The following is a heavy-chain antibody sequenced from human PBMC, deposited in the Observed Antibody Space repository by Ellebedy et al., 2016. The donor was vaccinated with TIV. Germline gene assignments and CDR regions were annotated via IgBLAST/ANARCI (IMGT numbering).Heavy chain of an antibody. J-gene: IGHJ2*01. D-gene: IGHD7-27*01. CDR1: GDSVSGDSVSSYY. CDR3: ARKNWGSDYYYFDL. V-gene: IGHV4-61*01. CDR2: MYYSGGT. Sequence: SETLSLTCTVSGDSVSGDSVSSYYWSWVRQPPGKGLEWIGYMYYSGGTFYNPSLKSRVTMSIDTSKKQVSLRLTSVTATDTAVYYCARKNWGSDYYYFDLWGRGTLVTVSS.